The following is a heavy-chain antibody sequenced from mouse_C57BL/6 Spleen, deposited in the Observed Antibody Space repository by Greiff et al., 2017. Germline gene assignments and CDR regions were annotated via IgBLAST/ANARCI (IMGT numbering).Heavy chain of an antibody. CDR1: GYAFSSYW. J-gene: IGHJ3*01. CDR2: IYPGDGDT. V-gene: IGHV1-80*01. D-gene: IGHD1-1*01. Sequence: QVQLQQSGAELVKPGASVKISCKASGYAFSSYWMNWVKQRPGKGLEWIGQIYPGDGDTNYNGKFKGKATLTADKSSSTAYMQLSSLTSEDSAVYFCARSDVSSQAWLAYWGQGTLVTVSA. CDR3: ARSDVSSQAWLAY.